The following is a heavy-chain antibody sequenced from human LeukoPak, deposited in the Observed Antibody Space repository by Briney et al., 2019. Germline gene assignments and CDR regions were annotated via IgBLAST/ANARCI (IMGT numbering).Heavy chain of an antibody. CDR3: ARAVTLIAAAGDYFDY. Sequence: PSETLSLTCAVYGGSFSGYYWSWIRQPPGKGLEWIGEINHSGSTNYNPPLKSRVTISVDTSKNQLSLKLSSVTAADTAVYYCARAVTLIAAAGDYFDYWGQGTLVTVSS. CDR1: GGSFSGYY. V-gene: IGHV4-34*01. J-gene: IGHJ4*02. D-gene: IGHD6-13*01. CDR2: INHSGST.